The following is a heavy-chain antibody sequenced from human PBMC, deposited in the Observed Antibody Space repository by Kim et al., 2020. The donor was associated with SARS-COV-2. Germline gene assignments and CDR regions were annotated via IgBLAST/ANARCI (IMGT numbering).Heavy chain of an antibody. J-gene: IGHJ4*02. CDR1: GGSISSSSYY. Sequence: SETLSLTCTVSGGSISSSSYYWGWIRQPPGKGLEWIGSIYYSGSTYYNPSLKSRVTISVDTSKNQFSLKLSSVTAADTAVYYCARRVGVLRYFDWLSESGYYFDYWGQGTLVTVSS. CDR3: ARRVGVLRYFDWLSESGYYFDY. D-gene: IGHD3-9*01. V-gene: IGHV4-39*01. CDR2: IYYSGST.